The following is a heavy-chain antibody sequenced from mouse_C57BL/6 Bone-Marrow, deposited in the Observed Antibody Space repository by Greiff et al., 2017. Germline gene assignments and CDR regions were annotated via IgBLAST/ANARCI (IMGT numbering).Heavy chain of an antibody. CDR3: ARRRDYDGGFDY. J-gene: IGHJ2*01. CDR1: GYTFTSYW. Sequence: QVQLQQPGAELVRPGSSVKLSCKASGYTFTSYWMHWVKQRPIQGLEWIGNIDPSDSETHYNQKFKDKATLTVDKSSSTAYMQLSSLTSEDSAVYYGARRRDYDGGFDYWGQGTTLTVSS. CDR2: IDPSDSET. V-gene: IGHV1-52*01. D-gene: IGHD2-4*01.